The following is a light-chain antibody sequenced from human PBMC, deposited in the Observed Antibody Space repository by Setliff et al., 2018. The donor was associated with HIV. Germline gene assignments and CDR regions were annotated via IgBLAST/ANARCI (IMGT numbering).Light chain of an antibody. CDR1: SSDVGGYNY. V-gene: IGLV2-14*01. CDR3: AAWDDSLFWV. Sequence: QSVLAQPASVSGSPGQTITISCTGTSSDVGGYNYVSWYQQHPGKAPKLMIYEVSDRPPEVSNRFSGSKSGNTASLTISGLQAEDEADYYCAAWDDSLFWVFGGGTKVTV. CDR2: EVS. J-gene: IGLJ3*02.